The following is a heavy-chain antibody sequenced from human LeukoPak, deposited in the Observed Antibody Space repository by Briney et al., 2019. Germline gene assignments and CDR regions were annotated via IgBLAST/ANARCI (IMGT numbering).Heavy chain of an antibody. V-gene: IGHV4-4*09. CDR2: IYTGGSP. CDR3: ARHGAPRSFDV. Sequence: SETLSLSCTVSDDSIRSYHWSWIRQPPGKGLEWIGYIYTGGSPKYNPSLKSRVTISVDTSKNQFSLRLSSVTAADTAVYYCARHGAPRSFDVWGQGTMVTVSS. J-gene: IGHJ3*01. CDR1: DDSIRSYH. D-gene: IGHD3-16*01.